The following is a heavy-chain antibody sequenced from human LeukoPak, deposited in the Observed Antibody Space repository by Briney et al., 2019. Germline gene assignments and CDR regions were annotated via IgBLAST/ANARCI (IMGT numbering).Heavy chain of an antibody. CDR3: ARGSSGYYGIDI. CDR1: GYSISSGYY. CDR2: IYHSGST. Sequence: PSETLSLTCTVSGYSISSGYYWGWIRQPPGKGLEWIGSIYHSGSTYYNPSLKSRVTISVDTSKNQFSLKLSSVTAADTAVYYCARGSSGYYGIDIWGQGTMATVSS. V-gene: IGHV4-38-2*02. D-gene: IGHD3-22*01. J-gene: IGHJ3*02.